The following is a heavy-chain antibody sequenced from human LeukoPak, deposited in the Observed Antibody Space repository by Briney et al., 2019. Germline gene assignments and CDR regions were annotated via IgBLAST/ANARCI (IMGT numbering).Heavy chain of an antibody. V-gene: IGHV4-39*07. Sequence: NPSETLSLTCTVSGGSISSSSYYWGWIRQPPGKGLEWIGSIYYSGSTYYNPSLKSRVTISVDTSKNQFSLKLSSVTAADTAVYYCARGGGGNSDFLTTYTGASLSFDYWGQGALVTVSS. D-gene: IGHD3-9*01. CDR1: GGSISSSSYY. J-gene: IGHJ4*02. CDR3: ARGGGGNSDFLTTYTGASLSFDY. CDR2: IYYSGST.